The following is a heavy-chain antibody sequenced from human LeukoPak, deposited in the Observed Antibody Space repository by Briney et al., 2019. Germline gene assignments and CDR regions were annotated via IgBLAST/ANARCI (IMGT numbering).Heavy chain of an antibody. CDR1: GYIFTGYY. J-gene: IGHJ6*03. Sequence: GSVKVSCKASGYIFTGYYMHWVRQAPGQGLEWMGWINPNSGDTNYAQKFQGRVTMTRDTSISTAYMELSRLRSDDTAVYYCAKGSGAVGSFPHYYYYMDVWGKGTTVTISS. D-gene: IGHD4-23*01. CDR2: INPNSGDT. CDR3: AKGSGAVGSFPHYYYYMDV. V-gene: IGHV1-2*02.